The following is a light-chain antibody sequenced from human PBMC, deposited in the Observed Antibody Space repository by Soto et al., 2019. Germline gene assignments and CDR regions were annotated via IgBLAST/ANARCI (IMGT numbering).Light chain of an antibody. CDR3: CSNAGISTLI. V-gene: IGLV2-11*01. CDR2: DVT. Sequence: QSALTQPRSVSGSPGQSVTISCTGTSSDVGAYNFVSWYQHNPGKAPKLMIFDVTARPSGVPDRFSGSKSANTASLTISGLQTEDEADYYCCSNAGISTLIFGGGTKLTVL. J-gene: IGLJ2*01. CDR1: SSDVGAYNF.